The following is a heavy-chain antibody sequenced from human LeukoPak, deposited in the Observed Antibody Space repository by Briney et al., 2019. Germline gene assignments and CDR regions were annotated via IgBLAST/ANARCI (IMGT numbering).Heavy chain of an antibody. CDR1: GFTFSSYG. CDR2: ISYDGSNK. D-gene: IGHD2-15*01. CDR3: ASLGYYSGGSCRGYYYGMDV. Sequence: PGGSLRLSCAASGFTFSSYGMHWVRQAPGKGLEWVAVISYDGSNKYYADSVKGRFTISRDNSKNTLYLQMNSLRAEDTAVYYCASLGYYSGGSCRGYYYGMDVWGQGTTVTVSS. V-gene: IGHV3-30*03. J-gene: IGHJ6*02.